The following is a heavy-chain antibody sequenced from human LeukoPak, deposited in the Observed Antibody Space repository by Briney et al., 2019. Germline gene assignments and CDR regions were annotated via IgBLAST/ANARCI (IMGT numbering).Heavy chain of an antibody. Sequence: GGSLRLSCAASGFTFSDYAMSWVRQAPGKGLEWVSAISGSGDYTYYADSVKGRFTISRDTSKSTLFLQMNSLRAEDTAVYFCAKHLLPTVSSFDYWGQGTLVTVSS. CDR3: AKHLLPTVSSFDY. J-gene: IGHJ4*02. V-gene: IGHV3-23*01. CDR1: GFTFSDYA. D-gene: IGHD2-2*01. CDR2: ISGSGDYT.